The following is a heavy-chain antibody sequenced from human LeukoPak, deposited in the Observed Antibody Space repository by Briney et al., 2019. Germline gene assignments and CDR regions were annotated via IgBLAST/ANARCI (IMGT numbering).Heavy chain of an antibody. D-gene: IGHD6-13*01. CDR1: GGSISSSSYY. CDR3: ARHVSWPTRGAFDI. Sequence: SETLSLTCTVSGGSISSSSYYWGWIRQPPGKGLEWIGSIYYSGSTYYNPSLKSRVTISVDTSKNQFSLKLSSVTAADTAVYYCARHVSWPTRGAFDIWGQGTMVTVSS. CDR2: IYYSGST. V-gene: IGHV4-39*01. J-gene: IGHJ3*02.